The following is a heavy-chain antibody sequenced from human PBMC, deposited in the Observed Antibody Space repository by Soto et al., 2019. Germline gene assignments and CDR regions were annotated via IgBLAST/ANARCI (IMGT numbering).Heavy chain of an antibody. D-gene: IGHD1-26*01. J-gene: IGHJ4*02. CDR2: ISGSGGSNK. CDR3: ASSGSSTDY. CDR1: GFTFSSYA. V-gene: IGHV3-23*01. Sequence: GGSLRLSCAASGFTFSSYAMSWVRQAPGKGLEWVSAISGSGGSNKYYADSVKGRFTISRDNSKNTLYLQMNSLRAEDTAVYYCASSGSSTDYWGQGTLVTVSS.